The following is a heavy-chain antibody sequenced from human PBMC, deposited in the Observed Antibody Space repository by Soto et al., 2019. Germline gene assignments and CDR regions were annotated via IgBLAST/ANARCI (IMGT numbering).Heavy chain of an antibody. V-gene: IGHV1-3*01. D-gene: IGHD2-2*01. CDR1: GYTFTSYA. J-gene: IGHJ4*02. CDR3: ARAVLPATAPFDY. CDR2: INAGNGNT. Sequence: ASVKVSCKASGYTFTSYAMHWVRQAPGQRLEWMGWINAGNGNTKYSQKFQGRVTITRDTSASTAYMELSSLRSEDTAVYYCARAVLPATAPFDYWGQGTLVTVSS.